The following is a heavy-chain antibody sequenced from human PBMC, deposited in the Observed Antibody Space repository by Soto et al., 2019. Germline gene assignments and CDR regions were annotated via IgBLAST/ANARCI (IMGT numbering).Heavy chain of an antibody. D-gene: IGHD1-26*01. CDR2: IIPIFGTA. J-gene: IGHJ6*02. Sequence: QVQLVQSGAEVKKPGSSVKVSCKASGGTFSSYAISWVRQAPGQGLEWMGGIIPIFGTANYAQKFQGRVTISADESTSTAYMELGSLRSEDTAVYYCAGRGPQGDYYYGMDVWGQGTTVTVSS. CDR1: GGTFSSYA. V-gene: IGHV1-69*12. CDR3: AGRGPQGDYYYGMDV.